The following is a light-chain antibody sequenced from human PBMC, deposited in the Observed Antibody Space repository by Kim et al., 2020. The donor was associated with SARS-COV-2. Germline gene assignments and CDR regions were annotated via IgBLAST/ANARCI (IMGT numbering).Light chain of an antibody. Sequence: ASIGDRVTITFRASQDIANSLAWYQQKPGKVPQVLIYAASTLQSGVPSRFSGSGSGTEFTLTIDSLQTEDVATYYCQKYNSAPWTFGPGTKVDIK. J-gene: IGKJ1*01. CDR2: AAS. CDR3: QKYNSAPWT. V-gene: IGKV1-27*01. CDR1: QDIANS.